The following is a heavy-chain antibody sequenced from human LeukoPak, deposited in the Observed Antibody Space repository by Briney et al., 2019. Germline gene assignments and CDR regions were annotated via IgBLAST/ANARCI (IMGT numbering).Heavy chain of an antibody. J-gene: IGHJ3*02. CDR2: IYYSGST. CDR3: ARNQAVAANRGAFDI. D-gene: IGHD6-19*01. V-gene: IGHV4-28*01. CDR1: GYSISSNNW. Sequence: PSETLSLTCAVSGYSISSNNWWAWIRQPPGKGLGWIGNIYYSGSTYYNPYNPSLTSRVTMSVDTSKNQFSLKLDSVTEKDTAMYYCARNQAVAANRGAFDIWGQGTMVTVSS.